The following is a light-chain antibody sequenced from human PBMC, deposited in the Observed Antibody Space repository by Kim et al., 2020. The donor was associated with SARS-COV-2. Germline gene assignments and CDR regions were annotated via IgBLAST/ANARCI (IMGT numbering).Light chain of an antibody. CDR3: QQYSLFPLT. V-gene: IGKV1-16*01. Sequence: ASVGDSVTFTCRASQGINNHVAWFQQKSGKAPKSLIYGASSLQSGVPSRFSGSGFGTDFTLTISSLQPEDIATYYCQQYSLFPLTFGGGTKVEMK. CDR2: GAS. J-gene: IGKJ4*01. CDR1: QGINNH.